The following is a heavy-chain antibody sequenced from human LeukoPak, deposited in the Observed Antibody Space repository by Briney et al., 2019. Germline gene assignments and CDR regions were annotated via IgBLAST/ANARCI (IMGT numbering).Heavy chain of an antibody. D-gene: IGHD2-2*01. J-gene: IGHJ5*02. CDR2: VNHSGST. CDR3: SRVLSIVVVPGATFWFDP. CDR1: GGSFSVYY. Sequence: SETLSLTCAVSGGSFSVYYWSWVRQPPGKGLEWIGDVNHSGSTNYNPSLKSRVTISVDTSKNQFSLKLSSVTASDTAVYQCSRVLSIVVVPGATFWFDPWGQGTLVTVSS. V-gene: IGHV4-34*01.